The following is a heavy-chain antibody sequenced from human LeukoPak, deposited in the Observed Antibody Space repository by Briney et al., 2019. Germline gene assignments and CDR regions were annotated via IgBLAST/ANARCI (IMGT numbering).Heavy chain of an antibody. J-gene: IGHJ3*02. D-gene: IGHD3-10*01. CDR2: IYHSGNT. CDR1: GGSISSGGYS. CDR3: ARAPLVLLWFGEPNSGAFDI. Sequence: SETLSLTCAVSGGSISSGGYSWSWIRQPPGKGLEWIGYIYHSGNTYYNPSLKSRVTISVDRSKNQFSLKLSSVTAADTAVYYCARAPLVLLWFGEPNSGAFDIWGQGTMVTVSS. V-gene: IGHV4-30-2*01.